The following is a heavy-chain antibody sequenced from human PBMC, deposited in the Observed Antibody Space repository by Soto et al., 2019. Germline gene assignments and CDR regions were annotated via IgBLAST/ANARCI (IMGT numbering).Heavy chain of an antibody. CDR3: ARGYYDILTGYYWHAFDI. D-gene: IGHD3-9*01. J-gene: IGHJ3*02. CDR1: GYTFTSYD. Sequence: ASVKVSCKASGYTFTSYDINWVRQATGQGLERMGWMNPNSGNTGYAQKFQGRVTMTRNTSISTAYMELSSLRSEDTAVYYCARGYYDILTGYYWHAFDIWGQGTMVTVSS. V-gene: IGHV1-8*01. CDR2: MNPNSGNT.